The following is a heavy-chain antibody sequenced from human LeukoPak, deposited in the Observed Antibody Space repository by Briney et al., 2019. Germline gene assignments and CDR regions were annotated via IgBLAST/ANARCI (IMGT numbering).Heavy chain of an antibody. CDR1: GGSISSHY. Sequence: SETLSLTCTVSGGSISSHYWSWIRQPPGKGLEWIGYIYYSGSTSYNPSLKSRVTISVDTSKNQFSLKLSSVTAADTAVYYCARVIDGYNYDYWGQGTLVTVSS. CDR2: IYYSGST. J-gene: IGHJ4*02. D-gene: IGHD5-24*01. V-gene: IGHV4-59*11. CDR3: ARVIDGYNYDY.